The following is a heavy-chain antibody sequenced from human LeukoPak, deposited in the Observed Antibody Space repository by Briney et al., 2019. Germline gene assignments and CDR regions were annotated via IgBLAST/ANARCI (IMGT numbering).Heavy chain of an antibody. D-gene: IGHD3-22*01. V-gene: IGHV3-48*04. CDR2: ISSRSSTI. CDR3: ARHVVAVGFDY. CDR1: GFTFSSYS. J-gene: IGHJ4*02. Sequence: GGSLRLSCAASGFTFSSYSMNWVRQAPGKGLEWVSYISSRSSTIYYADSVKGRFTISRDNAKNSLYLQMNSLRAEDTAVYYCARHVVAVGFDYWGQGTLVTVSS.